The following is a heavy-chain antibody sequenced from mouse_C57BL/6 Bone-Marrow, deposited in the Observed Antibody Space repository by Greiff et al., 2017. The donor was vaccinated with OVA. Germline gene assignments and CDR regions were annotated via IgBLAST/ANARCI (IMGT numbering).Heavy chain of an antibody. CDR3: AVRRGDWYFDV. D-gene: IGHD2-14*01. Sequence: VQLQESGAELVRPGTSVKMSCKASGYTFTNYWIGWAKQRPGHGLEWIGDIYPGGGYTNYNEKFKGKATLTADKSSSTAYMQFSSLTSEDSAIYYCAVRRGDWYFDVWGTGTTVTVSS. J-gene: IGHJ1*03. CDR2: IYPGGGYT. V-gene: IGHV1-63*01. CDR1: GYTFTNYW.